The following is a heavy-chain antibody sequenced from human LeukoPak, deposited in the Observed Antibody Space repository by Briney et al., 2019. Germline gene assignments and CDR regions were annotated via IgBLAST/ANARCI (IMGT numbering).Heavy chain of an antibody. Sequence: SETLSLTCAVSGYSISSGYYWGWIRQPPGKGLEWIGSIYHSGSTYYNPSLKSRVTISVDTSKNQFSLKLSSVTAADTAVYCCAGLHYYYYMDVWGKGTTVTVSS. CDR1: GYSISSGYY. J-gene: IGHJ6*03. V-gene: IGHV4-38-2*01. CDR3: AGLHYYYYMDV. CDR2: IYHSGST.